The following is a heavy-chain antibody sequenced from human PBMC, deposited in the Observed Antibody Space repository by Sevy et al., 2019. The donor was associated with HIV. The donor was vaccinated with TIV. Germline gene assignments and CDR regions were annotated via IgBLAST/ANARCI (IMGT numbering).Heavy chain of an antibody. CDR1: GFTVSSNY. V-gene: IGHV3-53*01. D-gene: IGHD3-10*01. J-gene: IGHJ4*02. CDR2: IYSGGST. Sequence: GGSLRLSCAASGFTVSSNYMSWVRQAPGKGLEWVSVIYSGGSTYYADSVKGRFTISRDNSKNTLYLQMNSLRAEDTAVYYCARARGSGSYYSNEYWGQGTLVTVSS. CDR3: ARARGSGSYYSNEY.